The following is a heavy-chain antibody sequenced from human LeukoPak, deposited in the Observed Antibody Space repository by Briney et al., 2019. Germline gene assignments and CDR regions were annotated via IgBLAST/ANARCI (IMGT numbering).Heavy chain of an antibody. CDR3: SRESGPYSPFGH. Sequence: SETLSLTCAVYGGSFSGYYWSWIRQPPGKGLEWIGEINHSGSTNYNPSLKSRVTMSLDESKNHLSLTLTSVTAADTAIYYCSRESGPYSPFGHWGQGILVTVTT. D-gene: IGHD1-26*01. J-gene: IGHJ4*02. CDR2: INHSGST. CDR1: GGSFSGYY. V-gene: IGHV4-34*01.